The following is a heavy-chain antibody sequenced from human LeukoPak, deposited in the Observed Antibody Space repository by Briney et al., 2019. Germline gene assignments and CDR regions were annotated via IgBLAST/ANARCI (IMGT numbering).Heavy chain of an antibody. CDR1: GYTFTSYG. J-gene: IGHJ6*02. V-gene: IGHV1-69*13. CDR2: IIPIFGTA. CDR3: ARGPLSRTAYYGMDV. Sequence: GASVKVSCKASGYTFTSYGISWVRQAPGQGLEWMGGIIPIFGTANYAQKFQGRVTITADESTSTAYMELSSLRSEDTAVYYCARGPLSRTAYYGMDVWGQGTTVTVSS.